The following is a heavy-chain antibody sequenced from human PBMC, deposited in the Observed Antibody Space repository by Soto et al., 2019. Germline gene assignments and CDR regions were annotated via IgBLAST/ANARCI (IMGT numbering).Heavy chain of an antibody. CDR1: GGSISSSSYY. CDR3: ARHGDGDYVFDY. V-gene: IGHV4-39*01. D-gene: IGHD4-17*01. Sequence: QLQLQESGPGLVKPSETLSLTCTVSGGSISSSSYYWGWIRQPPGKGLEWIGSIYYSGSTYYNPSLKSRVPISIDASKNQFSLKLSSVTAADTAVYYCARHGDGDYVFDYWGQGTLVTVSS. CDR2: IYYSGST. J-gene: IGHJ4*02.